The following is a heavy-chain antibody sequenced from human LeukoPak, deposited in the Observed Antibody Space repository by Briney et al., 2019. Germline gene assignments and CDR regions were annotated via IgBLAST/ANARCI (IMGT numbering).Heavy chain of an antibody. J-gene: IGHJ3*02. D-gene: IGHD3-10*01. CDR2: INPNSGGT. CDR1: GYTFTGYY. Sequence: ASVKVSCKASGYTFTGYYMHWVRQAPGQGLEWMGWINPNSGGTNYAQKFQGWVTMTRDTSISTAYMELSRLRSDDTAVYYCARESYYGSGSNAFDIWGQGTMVTVSS. CDR3: ARESYYGSGSNAFDI. V-gene: IGHV1-2*04.